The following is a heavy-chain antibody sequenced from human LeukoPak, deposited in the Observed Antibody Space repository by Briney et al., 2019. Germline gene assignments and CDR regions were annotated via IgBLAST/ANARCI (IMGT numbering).Heavy chain of an antibody. J-gene: IGHJ6*02. Sequence: ASVKVSCKSSGYTFTGYYMHWVRQAPGQGLEWMGWINPNSGGTNYARKFQGRVTMTRDTSISTAYMELSRLRSDDTAVYYCARGFRDVVVTAGYYYGMDVWGQGTTVSVSS. CDR2: INPNSGGT. CDR3: ARGFRDVVVTAGYYYGMDV. V-gene: IGHV1-2*02. CDR1: GYTFTGYY. D-gene: IGHD2-21*02.